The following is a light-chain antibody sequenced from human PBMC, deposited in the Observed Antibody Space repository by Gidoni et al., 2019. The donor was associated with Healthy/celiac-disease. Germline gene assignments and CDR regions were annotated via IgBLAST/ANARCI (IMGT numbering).Light chain of an antibody. J-gene: IGKJ2*01. CDR2: TAS. CDR1: QSISSW. V-gene: IGKV1-5*03. CDR3: QLYNCYFT. Sequence: DIQMTQSPSTLSASVGDRVTITCRTSQSISSWLAWYQQKPGKAPKLLIYTASSLESGVPSRFGGSCSAKDFTLTSSSLPPDVFANYYRQLYNCYFTFXHXTKLEIK.